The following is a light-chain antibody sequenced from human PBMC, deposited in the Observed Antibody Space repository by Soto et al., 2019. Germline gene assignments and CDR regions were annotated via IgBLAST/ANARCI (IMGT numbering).Light chain of an antibody. V-gene: IGKV3-20*01. CDR2: GTS. CDR1: QSVSSSY. Sequence: EIVLTQSPGTLSLSPGERVTLSCRARQSVSSSYLAWYQQKPGQAPRLLIYGTSSRATGIPDRFSGSGSGTDFTLTISRLEPEDFAVYYCQHYGSSPYTFGQGTKLEIK. J-gene: IGKJ2*01. CDR3: QHYGSSPYT.